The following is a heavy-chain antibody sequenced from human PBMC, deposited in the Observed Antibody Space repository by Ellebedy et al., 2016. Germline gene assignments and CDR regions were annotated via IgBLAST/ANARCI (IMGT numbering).Heavy chain of an antibody. J-gene: IGHJ4*02. CDR3: ASWGVVVAAPDY. D-gene: IGHD2-15*01. CDR2: IYYSGST. V-gene: IGHV4-59*12. CDR1: GGSISSYY. Sequence: SETLSLTCTVSGGSISSYYWSWIRQPPGKGLEWIGYIYYSGSTNYNPSLKSRVTISVDTSKNQFSLKLSSVTAADTAVYYCASWGVVVAAPDYWGQGTLVTASS.